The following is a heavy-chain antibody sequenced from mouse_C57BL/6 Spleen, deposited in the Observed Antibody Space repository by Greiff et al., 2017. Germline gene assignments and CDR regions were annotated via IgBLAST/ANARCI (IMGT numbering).Heavy chain of an antibody. CDR3: ARSGDYARFAY. V-gene: IGHV1-54*01. D-gene: IGHD2-4*01. CDR1: GYAFTNYL. J-gene: IGHJ3*01. CDR2: INPGSGGT. Sequence: QVQLQQSGAELVRPGTSVKVSCKASGYAFTNYLIEWVKQRPGQGLAWIGVINPGSGGTRYNEKFKGKATLTADKSSSTAYMQLSSLTSEDAAVYFCARSGDYARFAYWGQGTLVTVAA.